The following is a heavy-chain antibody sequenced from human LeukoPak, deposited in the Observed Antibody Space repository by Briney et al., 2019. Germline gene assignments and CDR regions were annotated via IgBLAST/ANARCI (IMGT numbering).Heavy chain of an antibody. V-gene: IGHV3-21*01. Sequence: GGSLRLSCAASGFILSNHNMHWVRRAPGKGLEWVSSISGNSNNINYADSVKGRFTISRDNPKNSLYLQMNSLRVEDTAMYYCVRIPNGANFPNWFDPWGQGTLVTVSS. J-gene: IGHJ5*02. D-gene: IGHD4/OR15-4a*01. CDR3: VRIPNGANFPNWFDP. CDR1: GFILSNHN. CDR2: ISGNSNNI.